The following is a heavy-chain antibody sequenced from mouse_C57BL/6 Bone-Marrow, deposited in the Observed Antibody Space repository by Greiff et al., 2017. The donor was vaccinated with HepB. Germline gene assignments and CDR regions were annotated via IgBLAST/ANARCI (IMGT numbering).Heavy chain of an antibody. Sequence: QVQLQQPGAELVKPGASVKLSCKASGYTFTSYWMHWVKQRPGQGLEWIGMIHPNSGSTNFNEKFKSKATLTVDKSSSTAYMQLSSLTSEDSAVYYCARSNYPRYFDVWGTGTTVTVSS. CDR2: IHPNSGST. J-gene: IGHJ1*03. CDR1: GYTFTSYW. CDR3: ARSNYPRYFDV. D-gene: IGHD1-1*01. V-gene: IGHV1-64*01.